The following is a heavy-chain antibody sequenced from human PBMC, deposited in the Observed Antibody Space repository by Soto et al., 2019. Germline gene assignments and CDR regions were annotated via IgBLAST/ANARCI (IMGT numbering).Heavy chain of an antibody. CDR1: GGSISSYY. V-gene: IGHV4-59*01. Sequence: PSETLSLTCTVSGGSISSYYWSWIRQPPGKGLEWIGYIYCSGSTNYNPSLKSRVTISVDTSKNQFSLKLSSVTAADTAVYYCARDSAYCTNGVCYKNYYYYGMDVWGQGTTVTVSS. CDR3: ARDSAYCTNGVCYKNYYYYGMDV. CDR2: IYCSGST. J-gene: IGHJ6*02. D-gene: IGHD2-8*01.